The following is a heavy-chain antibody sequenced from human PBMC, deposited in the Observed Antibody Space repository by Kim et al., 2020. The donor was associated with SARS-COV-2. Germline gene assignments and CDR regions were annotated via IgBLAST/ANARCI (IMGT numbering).Heavy chain of an antibody. CDR1: GFTFDDYA. D-gene: IGHD3-10*01. V-gene: IGHV3-9*01. Sequence: GGSLRLSCAASGFTFDDYAMHWVRQALGKGLEWVSGISWNSGSIGYADSVKGRFTISRDNAKNSLYLQMNSLRAEDTALYYCAKDNGRFGELDGGYYYYG. J-gene: IGHJ6*01. CDR3: AKDNGRFGELDGGYYYYG. CDR2: ISWNSGSI.